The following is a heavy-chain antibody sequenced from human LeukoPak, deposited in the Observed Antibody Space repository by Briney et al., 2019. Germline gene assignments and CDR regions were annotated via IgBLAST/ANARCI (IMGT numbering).Heavy chain of an antibody. J-gene: IGHJ5*02. CDR3: ASRGTSGSYYTSEFDP. V-gene: IGHV1-69*04. Sequence: ASVKVSCKASGGTFSSYAISGVRQAPGQGLEWMGRIIPILGIANNAQKFQGRVTIPAAKSTSTAYMELRSLSSEDTAVYYCASRGTSGSYYTSEFDPWGQGTLVTVSS. CDR1: GGTFSSYA. CDR2: IIPILGIA. D-gene: IGHD3-10*01.